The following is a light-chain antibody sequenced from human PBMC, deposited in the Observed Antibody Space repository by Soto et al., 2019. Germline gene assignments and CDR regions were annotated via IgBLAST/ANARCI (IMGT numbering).Light chain of an antibody. V-gene: IGLV6-57*02. CDR2: ENN. J-gene: IGLJ3*02. Sequence: NFMLTQPHSVSESPGKTVTISCTGSSGSIASNYVQWYQQRPGSAPTTVICENNQRPSGVPDRFSGSIDSSSNSASLTISGLKTEDEAEYYCQSFGSSNQVFGGGTKVTVL. CDR3: QSFGSSNQV. CDR1: SGSIASNY.